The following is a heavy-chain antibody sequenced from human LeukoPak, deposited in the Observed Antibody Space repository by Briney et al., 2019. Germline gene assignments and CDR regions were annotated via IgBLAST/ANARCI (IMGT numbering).Heavy chain of an antibody. D-gene: IGHD3-3*01. CDR1: GFLFNTFG. J-gene: IGHJ4*02. Sequence: GGSLRLSCAASGFLFNTFGMHWVRQAPGKGLEWVSSISSSSSYKFYADSLKGRFTISRDNARNLLYLQIYSLRDEDTAVYYCAIGGDFNDIKQYYFDYWGQGTLVPVSS. V-gene: IGHV3-21*01. CDR2: ISSSSSYK. CDR3: AIGGDFNDIKQYYFDY.